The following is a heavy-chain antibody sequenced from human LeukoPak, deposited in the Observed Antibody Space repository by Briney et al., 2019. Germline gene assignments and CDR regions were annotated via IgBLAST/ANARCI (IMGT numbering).Heavy chain of an antibody. Sequence: ASVKVSCKASGGTFSSYAISWVRQAPGQVLERMGRIIPILGIANYAQKFQGRVTITADKSTSTAYMELSSLRSEDTAVYYCARALYSSSDAFDIWGQGTMVTVSS. CDR1: GGTFSSYA. CDR3: ARALYSSSDAFDI. CDR2: IIPILGIA. D-gene: IGHD6-13*01. V-gene: IGHV1-69*04. J-gene: IGHJ3*02.